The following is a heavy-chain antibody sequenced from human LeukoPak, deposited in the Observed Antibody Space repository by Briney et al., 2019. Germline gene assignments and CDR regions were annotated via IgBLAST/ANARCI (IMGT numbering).Heavy chain of an antibody. CDR1: GFTGTFYG. V-gene: IGHV3-23*01. CDR3: AKRDPRPFAFDI. J-gene: IGHJ3*02. CDR2: ISGSGSNT. Sequence: GRSLRLSCADSGFTGTFYGMHWVRQTPGKGLEWVSLISGSGSNTYYADSVKGRFTISRDNSKSTLYLQMNSLRVEDTAVYYCAKRDPRPFAFDIWGQGTMVAVSS.